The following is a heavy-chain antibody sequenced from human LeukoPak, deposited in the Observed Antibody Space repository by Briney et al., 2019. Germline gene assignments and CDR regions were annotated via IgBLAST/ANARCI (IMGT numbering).Heavy chain of an antibody. CDR2: FDPEDGET. J-gene: IGHJ4*02. CDR1: GYTLTELS. CDR3: TGGSTWSLFDY. V-gene: IGHV1-24*01. Sequence: ASVKVSCKVSGYTLTELSMHWVRQAPGKGPEWMGGFDPEDGETFYAQKFQGRVTMTEDTSTDTTYMEVSSLRSEDTAVYYCTGGSTWSLFDYWGQGTLVTVSS. D-gene: IGHD6-13*01.